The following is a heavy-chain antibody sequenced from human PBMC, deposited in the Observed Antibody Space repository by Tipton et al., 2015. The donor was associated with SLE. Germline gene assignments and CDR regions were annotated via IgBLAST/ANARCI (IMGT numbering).Heavy chain of an antibody. J-gene: IGHJ4*02. V-gene: IGHV3-33*08. Sequence: RSLRLSCAASGFTFSSYGMHWVRQAPGKGLEWVAFIWYDGSDVYYADSVKGRFTISSGNSKNTLYLQMNSLRAEDTAVYYCARDRGSGWYIDYWGQGTLVTVSS. CDR2: IWYDGSDV. CDR1: GFTFSSYG. D-gene: IGHD6-19*01. CDR3: ARDRGSGWYIDY.